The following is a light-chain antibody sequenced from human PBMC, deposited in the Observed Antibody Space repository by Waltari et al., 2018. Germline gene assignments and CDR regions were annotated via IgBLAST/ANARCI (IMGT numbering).Light chain of an antibody. J-gene: IGLJ2*01. V-gene: IGLV5-45*01. CDR1: SGIDVATFK. Sequence: QAVLTQPASLSASPGASGSLTCTFRSGIDVATFKIYWYQQRPGSPPRFLLKCRSDSTEQRGSGVPSRFSVSKDSSANAALLLISGLQSEDEADYYCMILYNDAVVFGGGTKLTVL. CDR3: MILYNDAVV. CDR2: CRSDSTE.